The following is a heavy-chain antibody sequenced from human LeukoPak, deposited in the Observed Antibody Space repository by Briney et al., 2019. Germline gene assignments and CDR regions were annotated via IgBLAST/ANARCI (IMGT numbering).Heavy chain of an antibody. CDR1: GFTFSSYA. Sequence: GGSLRLSCAASGFTFSSYAMHWVRQAPGKGLEWVAVTSYDESNNYYADSVKGRFTISRDNSKNTLYLQMNSLRAEDTAVYYCARADGGYCSSTTCPTRFDYWGQGTLVTVSS. D-gene: IGHD2-2*01. V-gene: IGHV3-30-3*01. J-gene: IGHJ4*02. CDR3: ARADGGYCSSTTCPTRFDY. CDR2: TSYDESNN.